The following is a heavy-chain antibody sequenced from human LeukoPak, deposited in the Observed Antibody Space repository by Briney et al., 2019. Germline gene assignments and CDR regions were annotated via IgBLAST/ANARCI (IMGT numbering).Heavy chain of an antibody. CDR3: ARDGLGTAVDY. Sequence: ASVKVSCKASGYIFTTYAISWVRQAPGQGLEWMGWISVYNGGTNYAQNLQGRVTMTTDTSTSTAYMELRSLRSDDTAVYYCARDGLGTAVDYWGQGTLVSVPS. V-gene: IGHV1-18*01. D-gene: IGHD6-13*01. J-gene: IGHJ4*02. CDR2: ISVYNGGT. CDR1: GYIFTTYA.